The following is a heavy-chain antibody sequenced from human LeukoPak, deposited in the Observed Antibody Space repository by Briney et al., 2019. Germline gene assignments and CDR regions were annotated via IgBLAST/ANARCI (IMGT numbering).Heavy chain of an antibody. Sequence: GGSLRLSCAASGFTFSYYSMNWVRQAPGKGLEWVSVTYSGGNTYYADSVKGRFTVSRDNSKNTLYLQMSSLRAEDTAVYYCAREYSSSSGHVFDYWGQGALVTVSS. CDR3: AREYSSSSGHVFDY. CDR2: TYSGGNT. CDR1: GFTFSYYS. J-gene: IGHJ4*02. D-gene: IGHD6-6*01. V-gene: IGHV3-66*01.